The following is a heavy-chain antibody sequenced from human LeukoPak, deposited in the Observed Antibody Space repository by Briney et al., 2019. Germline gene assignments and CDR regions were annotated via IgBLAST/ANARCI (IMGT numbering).Heavy chain of an antibody. V-gene: IGHV3-21*01. CDR2: ISSSSSYI. D-gene: IGHD3-10*01. CDR1: GFTFSSYS. Sequence: GGSLRLSCAASGFTFSSYSMNWVRQAPGKGLEGVSSISSSSSYIYYADSVKGRFTISRDNAKNSLYLQMNSLRAEDTAVYYCARDQRSPWPEGSGSYYSQQLYYYYMDVWGKGTTVTVSS. J-gene: IGHJ6*03. CDR3: ARDQRSPWPEGSGSYYSQQLYYYYMDV.